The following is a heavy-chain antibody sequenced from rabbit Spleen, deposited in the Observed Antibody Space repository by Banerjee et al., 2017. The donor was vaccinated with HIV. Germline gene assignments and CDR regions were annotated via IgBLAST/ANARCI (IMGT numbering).Heavy chain of an antibody. CDR2: INTATGKP. CDR3: ARDLAGAIGWNFYL. Sequence: QEQLVESGGGLVKPEGSLTLTCKASGFSFNDRDVMCWVRQAPGKGLEWIACINTATGKPVYASWAKGRFTISKTSSTTVTLQMTSLTAADTATYFCARDLAGAIGWNFYLWGPGTLVTVS. J-gene: IGHJ4*01. V-gene: IGHV1S45*01. CDR1: GFSFNDRDV. D-gene: IGHD4-1*01.